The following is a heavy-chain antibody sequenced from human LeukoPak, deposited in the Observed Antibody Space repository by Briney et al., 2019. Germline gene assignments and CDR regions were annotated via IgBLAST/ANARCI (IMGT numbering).Heavy chain of an antibody. CDR1: GYTFTSYG. V-gene: IGHV1-18*01. CDR2: ISAYNGNT. J-gene: IGHJ3*02. CDR3: ARAYDYVWGRSTFDI. D-gene: IGHD3-16*01. Sequence: GASVKVSCKASGYTFTSYGISWVRQAPGQGLEWMGWISAYNGNTNYAQKLQGRVTMTTDTSTSTAYMELRSLRSDDTAVYYCARAYDYVWGRSTFDIWGQGTMVTVSS.